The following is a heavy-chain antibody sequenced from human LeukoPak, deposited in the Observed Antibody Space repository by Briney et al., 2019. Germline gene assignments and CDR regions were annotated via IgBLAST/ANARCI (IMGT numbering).Heavy chain of an antibody. D-gene: IGHD3-9*01. Sequence: GGSLRLSCAAPGFTFSTYWMHWVRQAPGKGLVWVSRINRDGSSTSYADSVKGRFTISRDNAKNTLYLQMNSLRAEDTAVYYCARDRETYYDILTGYYTLGDAFDIWGQGTMVTVSS. CDR3: ARDRETYYDILTGYYTLGDAFDI. J-gene: IGHJ3*02. CDR2: INRDGSST. CDR1: GFTFSTYW. V-gene: IGHV3-74*01.